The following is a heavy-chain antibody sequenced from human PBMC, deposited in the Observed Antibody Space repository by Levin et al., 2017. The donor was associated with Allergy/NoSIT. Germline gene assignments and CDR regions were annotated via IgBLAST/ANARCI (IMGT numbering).Heavy chain of an antibody. D-gene: IGHD3-16*01. CDR1: GFTFGNYG. CDR2: ISGTTSYI. J-gene: IGHJ4*02. V-gene: IGHV3-21*01. CDR3: ARGVFDS. Sequence: GGSLRLSCTASGFTFGNYGMNWVRQAPGKGLEWVSSISGTTSYIYSADSVKGRFTISRDDAKNSVYLQLNSLRDEDTAVYYCARGVFDSWGQGTPVTVSS.